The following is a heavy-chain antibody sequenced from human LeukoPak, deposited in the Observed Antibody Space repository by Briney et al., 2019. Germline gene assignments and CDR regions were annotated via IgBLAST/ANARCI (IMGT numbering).Heavy chain of an antibody. CDR3: ASRTLWFGELRY. J-gene: IGHJ4*02. CDR1: GGSISSSSYY. Sequence: SETLSLTCTVSGGSISSSSYYWGWTRQPPGKGLGWIGSIYYSGSTYYNPSLKSRVTISVDTSKNQFSLKLSSVTAADTAVYYCASRTLWFGELRYWGQGTLVTVSS. D-gene: IGHD3-10*01. V-gene: IGHV4-39*01. CDR2: IYYSGST.